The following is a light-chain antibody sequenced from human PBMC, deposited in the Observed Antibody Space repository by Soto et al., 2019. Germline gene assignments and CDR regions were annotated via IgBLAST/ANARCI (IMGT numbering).Light chain of an antibody. CDR1: QSVNTKY. J-gene: IGKJ3*01. Sequence: EIGLTQSPGTLSLSPGERATLSCRASQSVNTKYLAWYQQKPGQAPRLLISGVSSRATGIPDRFSGSESGTDFILTISRVEPEDFAVYYCQQFGTSSLVTFGPGTKVDIK. CDR2: GVS. CDR3: QQFGTSSLVT. V-gene: IGKV3-20*01.